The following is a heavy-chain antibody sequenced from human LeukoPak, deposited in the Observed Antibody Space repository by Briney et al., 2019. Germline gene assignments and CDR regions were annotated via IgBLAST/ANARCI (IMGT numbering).Heavy chain of an antibody. J-gene: IGHJ4*02. CDR1: GGSLTTNTFY. V-gene: IGHV4-39*01. Sequence: SETLSLTCTLSGGSLTTNTFYWGWIRQPPGKGLEWIGTVYYTGITHYNPSLKSRITISVDTSKNHFSLNLTAVTAADKAVYFCARHGILTDHSIRYWGQGLLVTVSS. D-gene: IGHD3-9*01. CDR3: ARHGILTDHSIRY. CDR2: VYYTGIT.